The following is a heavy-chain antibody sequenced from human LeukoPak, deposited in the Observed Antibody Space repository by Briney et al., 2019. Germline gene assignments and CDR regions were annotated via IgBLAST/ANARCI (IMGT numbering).Heavy chain of an antibody. D-gene: IGHD3-10*01. V-gene: IGHV1-18*01. CDR1: GYTFTIDG. CDR2: ISTYNGNT. Sequence: ASVKVSCKASGYTFTIDGISWVRHSPGQGLYWMGWISTYNGNTNYAQKLQGRVTMTTDTSTSTAYMELRSLRSDDTAVYYCARDPLDYYGSGSYYNAISGFDPWGQGTLVTVSS. J-gene: IGHJ5*02. CDR3: ARDPLDYYGSGSYYNAISGFDP.